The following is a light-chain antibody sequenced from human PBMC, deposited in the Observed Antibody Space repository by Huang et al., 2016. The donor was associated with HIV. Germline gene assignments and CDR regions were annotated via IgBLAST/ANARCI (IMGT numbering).Light chain of an antibody. CDR2: DAS. CDR3: QQRSAWPLT. J-gene: IGKJ4*01. CDR1: QSVRSY. Sequence: EIVLTQSPATLSLSPGERATLSCRASQSVRSYLAWYQQKPGQAPRPLIYDASHRATGIPARFSGSGSGTDFTLTISNLQSEDFAVYYCQQRSAWPLTFGGGTKVEI. V-gene: IGKV3-11*01.